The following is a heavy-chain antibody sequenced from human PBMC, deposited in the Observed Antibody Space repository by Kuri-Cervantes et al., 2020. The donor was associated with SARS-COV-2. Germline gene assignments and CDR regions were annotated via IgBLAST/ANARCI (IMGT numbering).Heavy chain of an antibody. CDR1: GYIFTSYW. D-gene: IGHD3-16*01. V-gene: IGHV5-10-1*01. J-gene: IGHJ4*02. Sequence: GESLKTSCKGSGYIFTSYWISWVRQMPGKGLEWMGRIDPSDSETNYSPSFEGHVTMSVDKSINTAYLQWSSLKASDTAMYYCATRYGHSFAYGYWGQGSLVTVSS. CDR3: ATRYGHSFAYGY. CDR2: IDPSDSET.